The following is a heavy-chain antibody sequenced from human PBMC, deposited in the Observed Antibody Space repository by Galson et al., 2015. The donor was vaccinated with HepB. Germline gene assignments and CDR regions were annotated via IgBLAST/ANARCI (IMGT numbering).Heavy chain of an antibody. CDR2: INPSDGST. Sequence: SVKVSCKASGYTFTSNNMHWVRQAPGQGLEWMGIINPSDGSTTYAQKSQGRVTMTRDTSTSTVYMELSSLRSEDTAVYYCARDKITAAGSFDYWGQGTLVTVSS. D-gene: IGHD6-13*01. CDR3: ARDKITAAGSFDY. CDR1: GYTFTSNN. J-gene: IGHJ4*02. V-gene: IGHV1-46*01.